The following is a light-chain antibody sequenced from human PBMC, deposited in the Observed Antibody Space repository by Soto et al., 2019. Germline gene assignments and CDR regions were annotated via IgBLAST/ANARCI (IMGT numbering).Light chain of an antibody. CDR1: QSVSSNY. Sequence: EIVLTQSPGSLSLSPGERATLSCRASQSVSSNYLAWYQQNPGQAPRLLIYGASIRATGIPDRFSGSGSETDFTLTISRLEPEDFAVYYCQQYDNWPPITFGQGTRLEIK. CDR2: GAS. V-gene: IGKV3-20*01. J-gene: IGKJ5*01. CDR3: QQYDNWPPIT.